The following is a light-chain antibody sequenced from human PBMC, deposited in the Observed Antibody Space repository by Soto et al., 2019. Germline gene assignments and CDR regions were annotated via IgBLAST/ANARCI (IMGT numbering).Light chain of an antibody. Sequence: DIQMTQSPSTLSASVGDRITITCRASQSVSRRLAWYQQKPGKAPKLLISDASSLESGVPSRFSGRGSGTEFTLTISSLQPDDCATYYCHTYNSYSLHTFGQGTKLEIK. CDR3: HTYNSYSLHT. V-gene: IGKV1-5*01. CDR1: QSVSRR. J-gene: IGKJ2*01. CDR2: DAS.